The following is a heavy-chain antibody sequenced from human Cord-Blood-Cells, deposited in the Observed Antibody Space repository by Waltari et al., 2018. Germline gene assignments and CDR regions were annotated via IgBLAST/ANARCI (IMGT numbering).Heavy chain of an antibody. J-gene: IGHJ4*02. CDR3: ARSSHGPLWFGADY. CDR2: IVVGSGNT. Sequence: QMQLVQSGPEVKKPGTSVKVSCKASGFTFTSSAVQWVRQARGQRLEWIGWIVVGSGNTNYAQKFQERVTITRDTSASTAYMELGSLRSEDTAVYYCARSSHGPLWFGADYWGQGTLVTVSS. V-gene: IGHV1-58*01. CDR1: GFTFTSSA. D-gene: IGHD3-10*01.